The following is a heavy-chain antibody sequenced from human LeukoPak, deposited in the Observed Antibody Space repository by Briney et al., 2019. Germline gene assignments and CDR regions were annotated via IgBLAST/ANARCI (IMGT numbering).Heavy chain of an antibody. Sequence: PGGSLRLSCAASGITFSNYAMSWVRQPPGKGLEWIGEINHSGSTNYNPSLKGRVTISVDTSKNQFSLKLSSVTAADPAVYYCARRHGCFGDFDYWGQGTLVTVSS. V-gene: IGHV4-34*01. CDR1: GITFSNYA. J-gene: IGHJ4*02. D-gene: IGHD3-16*01. CDR3: ARRHGCFGDFDY. CDR2: INHSGST.